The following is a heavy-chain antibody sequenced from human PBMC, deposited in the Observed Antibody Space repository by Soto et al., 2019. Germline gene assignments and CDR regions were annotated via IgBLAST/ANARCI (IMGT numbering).Heavy chain of an antibody. CDR2: IYYSGST. J-gene: IGHJ6*03. CDR3: ARDWRGSCSSTSCHGPEGHYMDV. V-gene: IGHV4-59*01. D-gene: IGHD2-2*01. Sequence: SETLSLTCTVSGGSISSYYWSWIRQPPGKGLERIGYIYYSGSTNYNPSLKSRVTISVDTSKNQFSLKLSSVTAADTAVYYCARDWRGSCSSTSCHGPEGHYMDVWGKGTTVTVSS. CDR1: GGSISSYY.